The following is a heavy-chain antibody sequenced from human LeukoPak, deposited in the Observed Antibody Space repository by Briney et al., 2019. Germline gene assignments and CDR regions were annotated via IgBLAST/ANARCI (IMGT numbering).Heavy chain of an antibody. J-gene: IGHJ5*02. Sequence: PSETLSLTCTVSGGSISSYYWSWIRQPPGKGLEWIGYIYCSGSTNYNPSLKSRVTISVDTSKNQFSLKLSSVTAADTAVYYCARGSIIDVRGSGSYYGNWFDPWGQGTLVTVSS. D-gene: IGHD3-10*01. CDR3: ARGSIIDVRGSGSYYGNWFDP. CDR1: GGSISSYY. V-gene: IGHV4-59*01. CDR2: IYCSGST.